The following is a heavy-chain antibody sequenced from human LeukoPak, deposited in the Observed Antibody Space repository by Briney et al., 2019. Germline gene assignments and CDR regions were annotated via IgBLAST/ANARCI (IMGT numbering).Heavy chain of an antibody. CDR3: ARDRSPTYYDSSGYYY. CDR1: GYTFTSYY. D-gene: IGHD3-22*01. Sequence: ALVKVSCKASGYTFTSYYMHWVRQAPGQGLEWMGIINPSGGSTSYAQKFQGRVTMTRDTSTSTVYMELSSLRSEDTAVYYCARDRSPTYYDSSGYYYWGQGTLVTVSS. CDR2: INPSGGST. J-gene: IGHJ4*02. V-gene: IGHV1-46*01.